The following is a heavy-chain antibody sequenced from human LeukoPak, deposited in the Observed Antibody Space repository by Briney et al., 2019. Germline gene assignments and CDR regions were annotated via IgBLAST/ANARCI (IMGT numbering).Heavy chain of an antibody. CDR2: ITSNGGTT. Sequence: GGSLRLSCAASGFTLSGYVMHWVRQAPGKGPESVSAITSNGGTTYYASSVKGRFTISRDNSKNTLYLQMGSLRAEDTAVYYCAALSGVGVKIGFDHWGQGALVVVSS. D-gene: IGHD1-26*01. V-gene: IGHV3-64*01. CDR1: GFTLSGYV. CDR3: AALSGVGVKIGFDH. J-gene: IGHJ4*02.